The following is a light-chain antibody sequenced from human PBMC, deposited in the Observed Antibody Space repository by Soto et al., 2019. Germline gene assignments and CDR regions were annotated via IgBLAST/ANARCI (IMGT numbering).Light chain of an antibody. CDR3: QQYHTSPLT. CDR2: GAS. V-gene: IGKV3-20*01. Sequence: EIVLTQSPGTLSFSPVERDTYSXRASQSVSSSYIAWYQQKRGQAPRRLIYGASIRATGIPDRFSGSGSGTDFTLTISRLEPEDFALYYCQQYHTSPLTFGQGTKVDIK. CDR1: QSVSSSY. J-gene: IGKJ1*01.